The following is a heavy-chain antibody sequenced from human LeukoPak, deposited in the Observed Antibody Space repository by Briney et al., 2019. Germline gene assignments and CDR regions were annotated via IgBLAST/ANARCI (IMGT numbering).Heavy chain of an antibody. CDR1: GGSFSGYY. Sequence: PSETLSLTCAVYGGSFSGYYWSWIRQPPGKGLEWIGEINHRGSTNYNPSLKSRVTISVDTSKNQFSLKLSSVTAADTAVYYCARGLRFLVVWGQGTTVTVSS. J-gene: IGHJ6*02. CDR3: ARGLRFLVV. CDR2: INHRGST. V-gene: IGHV4-34*01. D-gene: IGHD3-3*01.